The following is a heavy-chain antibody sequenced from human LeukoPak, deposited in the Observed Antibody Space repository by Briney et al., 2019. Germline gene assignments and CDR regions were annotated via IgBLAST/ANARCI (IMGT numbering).Heavy chain of an antibody. J-gene: IGHJ6*02. CDR2: IIPILGIA. CDR1: GGTFSSYA. CDR3: ARAGGDYLYYYYGMDV. Sequence: SVKVSCKASGGTFSSYAISWVRQAPGQGLEWMGRIIPILGIANYAQKFQGRVTITADKSTSTAYMELSSLRSEDTAVYYCARAGGDYLYYYYGMDVWGQGTTVTVSS. D-gene: IGHD4-17*01. V-gene: IGHV1-69*04.